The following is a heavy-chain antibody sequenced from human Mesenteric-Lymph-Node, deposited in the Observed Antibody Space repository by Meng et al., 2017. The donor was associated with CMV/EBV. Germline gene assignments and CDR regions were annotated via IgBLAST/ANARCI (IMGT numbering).Heavy chain of an antibody. J-gene: IGHJ4*02. D-gene: IGHD3-10*01. CDR3: ARIRTALIRGDFDS. CDR1: GFTFSSYS. CDR2: ISSSSSYI. Sequence: GESLKISCAASGFTFSSYSMNWVRQAPGKGLEWVSSISSSSSYIYYADSVKGRFTISRDNAKNSIYLQMNSLRAEDTAVYYCARIRTALIRGDFDSWGQGTLVTVSS. V-gene: IGHV3-21*01.